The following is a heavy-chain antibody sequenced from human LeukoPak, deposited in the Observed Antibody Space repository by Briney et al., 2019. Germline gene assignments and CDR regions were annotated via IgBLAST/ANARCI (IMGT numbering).Heavy chain of an antibody. Sequence: GGSLRLSCAASGFTFSSYWMHWVRQAPGKGLVWVSRINSDGSSTSYADSVKGRFTISRDNAKNTLYLQMNSLRAEDTAVYYCARDLFGSSGWYGVYYYYYGMDVWGQGTTVTVSS. CDR2: INSDGSST. CDR1: GFTFSSYW. D-gene: IGHD6-19*01. V-gene: IGHV3-74*01. CDR3: ARDLFGSSGWYGVYYYYYGMDV. J-gene: IGHJ6*02.